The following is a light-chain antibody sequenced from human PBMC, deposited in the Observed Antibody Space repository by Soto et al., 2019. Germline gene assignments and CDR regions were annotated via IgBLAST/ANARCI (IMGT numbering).Light chain of an antibody. J-gene: IGLJ2*01. Sequence: QSALTQPASVSGSPGQSITISCTGTSSDVGSYNLVSWYQQHPGKAPKLMIYEGSQRPSGVSDRFSASKSGNTASLTISGLQAEDEADYYCSSYAGSSTHVIFGGGTKVTVL. CDR2: EGS. V-gene: IGLV2-23*01. CDR3: SSYAGSSTHVI. CDR1: SSDVGSYNL.